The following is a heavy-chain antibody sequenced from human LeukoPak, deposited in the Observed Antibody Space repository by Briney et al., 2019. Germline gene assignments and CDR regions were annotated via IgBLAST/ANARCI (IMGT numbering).Heavy chain of an antibody. D-gene: IGHD3-10*01. CDR3: EREQRGGLRGILGGLFASYYTYYYMDV. CDR1: GYTFTMFY. V-gene: IGHV1-46*01. J-gene: IGHJ6*03. CDR2: INPSDGAT. Sequence: GASVKVSCKASGYTFTMFYTHWVRQAPGQGLEWMGMINPSDGATTYAQRFQGRVTMTRDMYTTTVYMDLRSLRFEDTAVYFCEREQRGGLRGILGGLFASYYTYYYMDVWGRGTTVTVSS.